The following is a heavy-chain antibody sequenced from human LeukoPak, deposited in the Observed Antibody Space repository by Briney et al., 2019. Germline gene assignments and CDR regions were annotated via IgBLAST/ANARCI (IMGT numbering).Heavy chain of an antibody. CDR3: ARYGSGSYYPSYYFDY. CDR1: GGSISSGGYY. J-gene: IGHJ4*01. V-gene: IGHV4-31*03. Sequence: SETLSLTCTVSGGSISSGGYYWSWIRQHPGKGLEWIGYIYYSGSTYYNPSLKSRVTILVDTSKNQFSLKLSSVTAADTAVYYCARYGSGSYYPSYYFDYWGQEPWSPSPQ. D-gene: IGHD3-10*01. CDR2: IYYSGST.